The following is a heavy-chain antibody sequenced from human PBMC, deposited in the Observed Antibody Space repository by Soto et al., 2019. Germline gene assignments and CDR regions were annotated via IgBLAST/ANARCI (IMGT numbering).Heavy chain of an antibody. CDR2: ISGSGGST. V-gene: IGHV3-23*01. CDR1: GFTFSSYA. CDR3: AKGSELEYQLLSIGAFDI. D-gene: IGHD2-2*01. Sequence: GGSLRLSCAASGFTFSSYAMSWVRQAPGKGLEWVSAISGSGGSTYYADSVKGRFTISRDNSKNTLYLQMNSLRAEDTAVYYCAKGSELEYQLLSIGAFDIWGQGTMVTVSS. J-gene: IGHJ3*02.